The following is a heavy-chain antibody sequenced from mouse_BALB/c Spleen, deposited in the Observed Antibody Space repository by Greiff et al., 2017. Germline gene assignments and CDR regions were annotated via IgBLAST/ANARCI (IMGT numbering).Heavy chain of an antibody. Sequence: VQLVESGPELVKPGASVKISCKASGYAFSSSWMNWVKQRPGQGLEWIGRIYPGDGDTNYNGKFKGKATLTADKSSSTAYMQLSSLTSVDSAVYFCARGTTGMDYWGQGTSVTVSS. V-gene: IGHV1-82*01. CDR3: ARGTTGMDY. J-gene: IGHJ4*01. D-gene: IGHD1-1*01. CDR2: IYPGDGDT. CDR1: GYAFSSSW.